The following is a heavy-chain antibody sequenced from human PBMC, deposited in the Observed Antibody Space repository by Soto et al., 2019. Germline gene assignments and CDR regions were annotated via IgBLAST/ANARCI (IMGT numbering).Heavy chain of an antibody. CDR2: IYHSGST. V-gene: IGHV4-30-2*05. J-gene: IGHJ5*02. CDR1: GGSISSGGYS. Sequence: PSETLSLTCAVSGGSISSGGYSWSWIRQPPGKGLEWIGYIYHSGSTYYTPSLKSRVTMSVDTSKNQFPLKLSSVTAADTAVYYCARSVDPWGQGTLVTVSS. CDR3: ARSVDP.